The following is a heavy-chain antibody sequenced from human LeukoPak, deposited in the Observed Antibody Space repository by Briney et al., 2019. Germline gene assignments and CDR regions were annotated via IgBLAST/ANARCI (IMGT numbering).Heavy chain of an antibody. J-gene: IGHJ4*02. CDR1: GFTFSSYA. CDR2: ISGGAAVT. V-gene: IGHV3-23*01. Sequence: GGSLRLSCAASGFTFSSYAMSWVRQAPGKGLEWVSSISGGAAVTYYADSVKGRFTISRDNSKNTVYLQMNSLRAEDTAVYYCAKEPRVATIEIFGYWGQGTLVTVSS. D-gene: IGHD5-12*01. CDR3: AKEPRVATIEIFGY.